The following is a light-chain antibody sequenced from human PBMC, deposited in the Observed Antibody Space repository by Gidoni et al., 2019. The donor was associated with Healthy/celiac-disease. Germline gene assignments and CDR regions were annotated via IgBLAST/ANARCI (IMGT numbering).Light chain of an antibody. CDR1: NLGDKY. Sequence: SYELTQPPSVSVSPGQTASITCSGDNLGDKYACWYQQKPGKSPVLVIYHDSKRPSGIPERFSGSNSGNTATLTISGTQAMDEADYYCQAWDSSTVVFGGGTKLTVL. CDR3: QAWDSSTVV. J-gene: IGLJ2*01. CDR2: HDS. V-gene: IGLV3-1*01.